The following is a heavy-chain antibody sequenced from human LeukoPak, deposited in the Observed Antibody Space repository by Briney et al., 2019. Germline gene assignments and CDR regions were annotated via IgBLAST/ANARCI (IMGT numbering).Heavy chain of an antibody. V-gene: IGHV4-34*01. D-gene: IGHD5-24*01. CDR1: GGSFSGYY. J-gene: IGHJ4*02. Sequence: PSETLSLTXAVYGGSFSGYYWSWIRQPPGKGMEWIGEINHSGSTNYNPSLKSRVTISVDTSKNQFSLKLSSVTAADTAVYYCASSRDGYNNYWGQGTLVTVSS. CDR2: INHSGST. CDR3: ASSRDGYNNY.